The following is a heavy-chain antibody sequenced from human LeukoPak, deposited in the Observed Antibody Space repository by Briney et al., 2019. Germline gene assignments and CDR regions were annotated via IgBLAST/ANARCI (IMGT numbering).Heavy chain of an antibody. CDR3: ARDRGVRGVIPYYFDY. V-gene: IGHV3-23*01. J-gene: IGHJ4*02. CDR1: GFTFISYA. D-gene: IGHD3-10*01. CDR2: INGGGDAT. Sequence: GGSLRLSCAASGFTFISYAMTWVRQAPGKGLEWVAAINGGGDATNYADSVKGRFTISRDNAKNSLYLQMNSLRAEDTAVYYCARDRGVRGVIPYYFDYWGQGTLVTVSS.